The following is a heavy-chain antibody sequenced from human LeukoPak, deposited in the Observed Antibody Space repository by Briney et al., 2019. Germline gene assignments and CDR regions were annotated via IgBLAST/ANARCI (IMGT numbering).Heavy chain of an antibody. J-gene: IGHJ5*01. CDR1: GFTFSNSA. D-gene: IGHD6-19*01. CDR2: INSDGSST. V-gene: IGHV3-74*01. Sequence: GGSLRLTCAASGFTFSNSAMSWVRHAPGKGLVWVSRINSDGSSTSYADSVKGRFTISRDNAKNTLYLQMNSLRAEDTAVYFCARGGYSSSTEFGSWGQGTLVTVSS. CDR3: ARGGYSSSTEFGS.